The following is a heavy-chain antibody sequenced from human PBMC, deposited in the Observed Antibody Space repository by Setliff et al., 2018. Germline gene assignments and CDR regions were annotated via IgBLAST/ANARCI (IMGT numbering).Heavy chain of an antibody. CDR2: ISSGSHYI. CDR1: GFTFSNYG. Sequence: GGSLRLSCAASGFTFSNYGMNWVRQAPGRGLEWVSSISSGSHYIYYADSVKGRFTISRDNAKNSLYLQMNSLRAEDTAVYYCARDKLRFLENWFDPWGQGTLVTVSS. D-gene: IGHD3-3*01. J-gene: IGHJ5*02. V-gene: IGHV3-21*01. CDR3: ARDKLRFLENWFDP.